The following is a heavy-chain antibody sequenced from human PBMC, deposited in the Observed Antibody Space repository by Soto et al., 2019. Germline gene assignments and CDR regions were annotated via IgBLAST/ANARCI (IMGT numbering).Heavy chain of an antibody. Sequence: KTSETLCLTCTVSGGSISSYYWSWIRQPPGKGLEWIGYIYCSGSTNYNPSRKGQVTISVDTSKHQFALKLSSVTAADPAVYYCARALYSGSYYDWFDPWGQGTLVNVSS. CDR2: IYCSGST. CDR3: ARALYSGSYYDWFDP. J-gene: IGHJ5*02. V-gene: IGHV4-59*01. D-gene: IGHD1-26*01. CDR1: GGSISSYY.